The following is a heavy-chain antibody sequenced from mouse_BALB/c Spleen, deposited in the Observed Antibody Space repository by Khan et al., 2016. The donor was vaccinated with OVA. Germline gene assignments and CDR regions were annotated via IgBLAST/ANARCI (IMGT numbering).Heavy chain of an antibody. V-gene: IGHV3-6*02. CDR1: GYSFTSGYY. CDR2: ISYDGSN. D-gene: IGHD1-1*01. J-gene: IGHJ2*01. Sequence: EVKLLESGPGLVKPSQSLSLTCSVTGYSFTSGYYWNWIRQFPGNKLEWMGYISYDGSNNYNPSLKNRIPISRNTSKNQFFLKLNSVTTEDTATYYCARDYYGSSYYFDYWGQGTTLTVSS. CDR3: ARDYYGSSYYFDY.